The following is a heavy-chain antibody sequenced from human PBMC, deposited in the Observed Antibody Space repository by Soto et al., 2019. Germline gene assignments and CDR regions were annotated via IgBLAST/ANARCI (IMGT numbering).Heavy chain of an antibody. V-gene: IGHV3-48*02. D-gene: IGHD1-26*01. J-gene: IGHJ4*02. CDR3: ARDRIVGATAHDY. Sequence: GGSLRLSCAASGFTFSSYSMNWVRQAPGKGLEWVTYISSSSSTIYYADSVKGRFTISRDNAKNSLYLLMNSLRDEDTAVYYCARDRIVGATAHDYWGQGTLVTRLL. CDR1: GFTFSSYS. CDR2: ISSSSSTI.